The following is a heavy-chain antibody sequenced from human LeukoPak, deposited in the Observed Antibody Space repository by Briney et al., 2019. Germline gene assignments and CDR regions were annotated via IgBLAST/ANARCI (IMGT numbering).Heavy chain of an antibody. D-gene: IGHD6-13*01. Sequence: TGGSLRLSCAAAGFTFSSYAMSWVRQAPGKGLEWVSAISGSGGSTYYADSVKGRFTISRDNSKNTLYLQMNSLRAEDTAVYYCAKRPGYSSSWSVPGWFDPWGQGTLVTVSS. CDR2: ISGSGGST. CDR1: GFTFSSYA. CDR3: AKRPGYSSSWSVPGWFDP. J-gene: IGHJ5*02. V-gene: IGHV3-23*01.